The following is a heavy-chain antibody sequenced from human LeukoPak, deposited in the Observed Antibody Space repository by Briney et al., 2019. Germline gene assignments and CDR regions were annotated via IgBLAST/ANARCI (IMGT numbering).Heavy chain of an antibody. Sequence: GGSLRLSCAASGLTFSSYGMNWVRQAPGKGLEWVSAVSDNGDRTYYADSVKGRFTISRDNSKNTLYLQMNSLRADDTAVYYCAKNQARFGVFPAPHFDSGGQGPLVPVPS. J-gene: IGHJ4*02. V-gene: IGHV3-23*01. CDR1: GLTFSSYG. CDR2: VSDNGDRT. D-gene: IGHD3-10*01. CDR3: AKNQARFGVFPAPHFDS.